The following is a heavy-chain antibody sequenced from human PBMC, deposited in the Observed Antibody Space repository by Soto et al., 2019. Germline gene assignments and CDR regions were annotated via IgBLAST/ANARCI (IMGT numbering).Heavy chain of an antibody. J-gene: IGHJ6*02. D-gene: IGHD3-3*01. CDR3: AREGSYDFWSGYTALGRDYYYGMDV. V-gene: IGHV1-8*01. CDR1: RYTFTSYD. CDR2: MNPNSGNT. Sequence: ASVKVSCKASRYTFTSYDINWVRQATGQGXEWMGWMNPNSGNTGYAQKFQGRVTMTRNTSISTAYMELSSLRSEDTAVYYCAREGSYDFWSGYTALGRDYYYGMDVWGQGTTVTVSS.